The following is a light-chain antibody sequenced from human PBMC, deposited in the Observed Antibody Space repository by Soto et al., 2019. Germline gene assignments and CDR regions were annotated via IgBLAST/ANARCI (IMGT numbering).Light chain of an antibody. Sequence: QSVLTQPASVSGPPGQSITISCTGTSSDVGGYNYVAWYQQHPGKVPKLMIYEVSNRPSGVSNRFSGSKSGNTASLTISGLQADDEADYYCSSYTSSSTVVFGGGTKVTVL. CDR1: SSDVGGYNY. CDR3: SSYTSSSTVV. CDR2: EVS. J-gene: IGLJ2*01. V-gene: IGLV2-14*01.